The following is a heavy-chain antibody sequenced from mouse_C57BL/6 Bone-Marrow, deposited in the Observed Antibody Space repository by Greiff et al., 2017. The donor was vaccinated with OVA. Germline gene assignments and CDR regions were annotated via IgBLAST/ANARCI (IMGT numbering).Heavy chain of an antibody. CDR2: IRPSDSDT. Sequence: VQLQQPGAELVKPGASVKVSCKASGYTFTSYWMHWVKQRPGQGLEWIGRIRPSDSDTNYNQKFKGKATLTVDKSSSTAYMQLSSLTSEDSAVYYCAIGTITTVVAKGDYWGQGTTLTVSS. D-gene: IGHD1-1*01. J-gene: IGHJ2*01. V-gene: IGHV1-74*01. CDR1: GYTFTSYW. CDR3: AIGTITTVVAKGDY.